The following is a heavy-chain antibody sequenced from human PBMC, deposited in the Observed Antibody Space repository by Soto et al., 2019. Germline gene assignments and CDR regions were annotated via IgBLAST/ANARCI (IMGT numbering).Heavy chain of an antibody. CDR2: SSAYNGNT. D-gene: IGHD2-8*01. J-gene: IGHJ4*02. CDR3: ARDPSTNGNYYQFDY. Sequence: ASVNVSCKASCYTFTIYFINLLLQAPLQGLEWMGWSSAYNGNTYYTQKFHGRLTMTTDTSTSTAYMELPSLRSDDTAVYYCARDPSTNGNYYQFDYWGQGTLVTVSS. CDR1: CYTFTIYF. V-gene: IGHV1-18*04.